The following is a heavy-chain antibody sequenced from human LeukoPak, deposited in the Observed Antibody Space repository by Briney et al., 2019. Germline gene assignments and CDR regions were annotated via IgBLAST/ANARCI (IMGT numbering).Heavy chain of an antibody. V-gene: IGHV4-39*01. CDR2: IYYSGST. CDR1: GGSISSSSYY. Sequence: PSETLSLTCTVSGGSISSSSYYWGWIRQPPGKGLEWIGSIYYSGSTYYNPSLKSRVTISVDTSKNQFSLKLSSVTAADTAVYYCARHIGWFGELLNSYYYYYYMDVWGKGTTVTISS. J-gene: IGHJ6*03. D-gene: IGHD3-10*01. CDR3: ARHIGWFGELLNSYYYYYYMDV.